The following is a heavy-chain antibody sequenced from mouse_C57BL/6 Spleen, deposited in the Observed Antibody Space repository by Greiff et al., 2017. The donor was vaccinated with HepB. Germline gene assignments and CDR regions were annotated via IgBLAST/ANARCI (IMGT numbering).Heavy chain of an antibody. Sequence: VQLQQSDAELVKPGASVKISCKVSGYTFTDHTIHWMKQRPEQGLEWIGYIYPRDGSTKYNEKFKGKATLTADKASITAYMQHNSLTSEDSAVYLCARREYYDYDTVYFDYWGQGTTLTVSS. J-gene: IGHJ2*01. CDR1: GYTFTDHT. CDR3: ARREYYDYDTVYFDY. D-gene: IGHD2-4*01. CDR2: IYPRDGST. V-gene: IGHV1-78*01.